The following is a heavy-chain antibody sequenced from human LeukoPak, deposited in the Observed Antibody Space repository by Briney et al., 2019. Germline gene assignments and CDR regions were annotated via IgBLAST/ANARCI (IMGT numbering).Heavy chain of an antibody. CDR1: GYTFTSYW. J-gene: IGHJ3*02. D-gene: IGHD2-15*01. CDR3: AGQDIVVVATTTRAFDI. V-gene: IGHV5-51*01. CDR2: IYPGDSDT. Sequence: GESLKISCKGSGYTFTSYWITWVRQMPGKGLGWMGIIYPGDSDTKYSPSFQGQVTISADKSISTAYLQWSSLKASDTAMYYCAGQDIVVVATTTRAFDIWGQGTMVTVSS.